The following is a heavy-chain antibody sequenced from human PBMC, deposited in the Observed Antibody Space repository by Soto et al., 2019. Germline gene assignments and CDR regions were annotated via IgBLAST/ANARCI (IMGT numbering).Heavy chain of an antibody. J-gene: IGHJ6*02. Sequence: SETLSLTCTVSGGSISSSDYYWSWIRQPPGKGLEWIGYIYSSGNTYYNPSLKSRLTISVDTSKNQFSLKLNSVTAADTALYYCAKDSTVTTSLYFYYYGFDVWGQGTTVTVSS. V-gene: IGHV4-31*03. CDR2: IYSSGNT. CDR1: GGSISSSDYY. CDR3: AKDSTVTTSLYFYYYGFDV. D-gene: IGHD4-17*01.